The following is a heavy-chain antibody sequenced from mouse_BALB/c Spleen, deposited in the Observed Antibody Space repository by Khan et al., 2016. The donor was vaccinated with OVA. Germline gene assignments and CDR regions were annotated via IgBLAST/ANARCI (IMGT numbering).Heavy chain of an antibody. D-gene: IGHD2-14*01. CDR3: ARAYDRYDVYYAMDY. J-gene: IGHJ4*01. CDR2: IWGGGST. CDR1: GFSLSRYN. V-gene: IGHV2-6-4*01. Sequence: QVQLKQSGPGLVAPSQSLSITCTVSGFSLSRYNIHWVRQPPGKGLEWLGMIWGGGSTDYNSDLKSRLSISKDNSKGQVFLKMHRPQTDDTAMYYCARAYDRYDVYYAMDYWGQGTSVTVSS.